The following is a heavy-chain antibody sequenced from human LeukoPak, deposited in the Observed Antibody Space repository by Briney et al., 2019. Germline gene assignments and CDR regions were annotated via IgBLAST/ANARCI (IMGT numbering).Heavy chain of an antibody. D-gene: IGHD6-13*01. CDR1: GGSFSGYY. J-gene: IGHJ4*02. CDR3: ARLYPGIAAAGDY. V-gene: IGHV4-34*01. CDR2: INHSGST. Sequence: SETLSLTCAVYGGSFSGYYWSWTRQPPGKGLEWIGEINHSGSTNYNPSLKSRVTISVDTSKNQFSLKLSSVTAADTAVYYCARLYPGIAAAGDYWGQGTLVTVSS.